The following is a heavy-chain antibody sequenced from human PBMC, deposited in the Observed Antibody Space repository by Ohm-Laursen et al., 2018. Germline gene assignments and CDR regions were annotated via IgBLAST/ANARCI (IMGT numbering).Heavy chain of an antibody. V-gene: IGHV3-66*01. J-gene: IGHJ4*02. Sequence: SLRLSCSASGFIVNSNHMSWVRQAPGKGLEWVSVINTEDQTFYLNSVKGRFSISRDNSKNTVYLQMNSLRVEDTAVYYCARGIVRGVTGPDYWGQGTTVTVSS. D-gene: IGHD1-14*01. CDR2: INTEDQT. CDR3: ARGIVRGVTGPDY. CDR1: GFIVNSNH.